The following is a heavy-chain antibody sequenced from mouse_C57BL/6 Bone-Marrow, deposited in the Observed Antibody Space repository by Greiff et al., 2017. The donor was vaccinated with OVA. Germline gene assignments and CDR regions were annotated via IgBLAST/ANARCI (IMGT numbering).Heavy chain of an antibody. V-gene: IGHV5-9*01. CDR2: ISGGGGNT. CDR3: ARQLKGFAY. CDR1: GFTFSSYT. J-gene: IGHJ3*01. Sequence: EVKLVESGGGLVKPGGSLKLSCAASGFTFSSYTMSWVRQTPEKRLEWVATISGGGGNTYYPDSVKGRFTISRDNAKNTLYLQMSSLRSEDTALYYCARQLKGFAYWGQGTLVTVSA.